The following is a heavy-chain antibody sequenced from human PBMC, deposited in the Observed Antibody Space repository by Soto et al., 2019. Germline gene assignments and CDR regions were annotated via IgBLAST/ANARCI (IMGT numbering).Heavy chain of an antibody. Sequence: ASVKVSCKVSGYTLTELSMHWVRQAPGKGLEWMGGFDPEDGETIYAQKFQGRVTMTEDTSTDTAYMELSRLGSEDTAVYYCATCPIVGVTLGEVWFDPWGQGTLVTVSS. CDR3: ATCPIVGVTLGEVWFDP. J-gene: IGHJ5*02. CDR2: FDPEDGET. CDR1: GYTLTELS. V-gene: IGHV1-24*01. D-gene: IGHD1-26*01.